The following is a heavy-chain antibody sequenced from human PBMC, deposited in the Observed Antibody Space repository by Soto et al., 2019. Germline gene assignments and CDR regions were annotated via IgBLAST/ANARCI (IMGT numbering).Heavy chain of an antibody. CDR2: ISYDGSNK. D-gene: IGHD3-16*02. V-gene: IGHV3-30*18. CDR1: GFTFSSYG. CDR3: ANAQGELSLPWTFDY. J-gene: IGHJ4*02. Sequence: GGSLRLSCAASGFTFSSYGMHWVRQAPGKGLERVAVISYDGSNKYYADSVKGRFTISRDNSKNTLYLQMNSLRAEDTAVYYCANAQGELSLPWTFDYWGQGTLVTVSS.